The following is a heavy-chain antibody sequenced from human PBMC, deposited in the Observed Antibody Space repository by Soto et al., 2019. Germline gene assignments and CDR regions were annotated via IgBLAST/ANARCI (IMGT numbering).Heavy chain of an antibody. CDR1: GGSISSGGYY. Sequence: SETLSLTCTVSGGSISSGGYYWSWIRQHPGKGLEWIGYIYYSGSTYYNPSLKSRVTISVDTSKNQFSLKLSSVTAADTAVYYCARSTSGFLEWLPDFDYRGQGTLVTVSS. CDR2: IYYSGST. CDR3: ARSTSGFLEWLPDFDY. D-gene: IGHD3-3*01. J-gene: IGHJ4*02. V-gene: IGHV4-31*03.